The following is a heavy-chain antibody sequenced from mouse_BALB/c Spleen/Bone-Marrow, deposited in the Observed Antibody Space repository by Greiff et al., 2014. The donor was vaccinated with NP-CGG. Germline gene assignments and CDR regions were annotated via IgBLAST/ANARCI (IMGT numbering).Heavy chain of an antibody. D-gene: IGHD1-1*01. J-gene: IGHJ1*01. CDR3: APYYYGSSYGFYWYFDV. V-gene: IGHV1S81*02. CDR2: INPSNGRT. Sequence: SGAELVKPGASVKLSCKASGYTFTSYWMHWVKQRPGQGLEWIGEINPSNGRTNYNEKFKSKATLTVDKSSSTAYMQLSSLTSEDSAVYYCAPYYYGSSYGFYWYFDVWGAGTTVTVSS. CDR1: GYTFTSYW.